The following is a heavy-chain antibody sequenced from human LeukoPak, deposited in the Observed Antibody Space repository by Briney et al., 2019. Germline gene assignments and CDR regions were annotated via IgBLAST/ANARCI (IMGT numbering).Heavy chain of an antibody. Sequence: GASVKVSCKASGYTFTSYGISWVRRAPGQGLEWMGWISAYNGNTNYAQKLQGRVTMTTDTSTSTAYMELRSLRSDDTAVYYCARERLEYSSSYWYFDLWGRGTLVTVSS. CDR3: ARERLEYSSSYWYFDL. V-gene: IGHV1-18*01. CDR2: ISAYNGNT. CDR1: GYTFTSYG. D-gene: IGHD6-6*01. J-gene: IGHJ2*01.